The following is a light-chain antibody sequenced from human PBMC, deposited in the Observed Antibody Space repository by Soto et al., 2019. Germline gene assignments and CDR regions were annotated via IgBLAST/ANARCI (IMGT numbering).Light chain of an antibody. CDR1: QSVSGY. Sequence: EVVLTQSPVTLSLAPGERATLSCRASQSVSGYLAWYQQKPGQAPRLLIYDVSNRATGIPARFSGSGSGTDFTLTISSLEPEDFAIYYCQQYNSYWVTFGGGTKVEIK. V-gene: IGKV3-11*01. CDR2: DVS. CDR3: QQYNSYWVT. J-gene: IGKJ4*01.